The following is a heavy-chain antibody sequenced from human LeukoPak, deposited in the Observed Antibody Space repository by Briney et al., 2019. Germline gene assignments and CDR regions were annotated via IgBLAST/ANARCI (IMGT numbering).Heavy chain of an antibody. CDR3: ARHNDGVLWFGGPGHWFDP. CDR2: IYPGDSDT. V-gene: IGHV5-51*01. Sequence: GESLKISCKGSGYSFTNYWIGWMRQMPGKGLEWMGIIYPGDSDTRYSPSFQGQVTISADKSISTAYLQWSSLKASDTAMYYCARHNDGVLWFGGPGHWFDPWGQGTLVTVSS. J-gene: IGHJ5*02. CDR1: GYSFTNYW. D-gene: IGHD3-10*01.